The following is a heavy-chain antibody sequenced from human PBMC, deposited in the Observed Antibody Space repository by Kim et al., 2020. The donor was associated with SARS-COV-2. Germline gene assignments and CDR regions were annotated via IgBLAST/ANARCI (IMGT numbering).Heavy chain of an antibody. CDR3: ARARRYYYDSSGQNYFDY. V-gene: IGHV4-59*01. D-gene: IGHD3-22*01. Sequence: SETLSLTCTVSGGSISSYYWSWIRQPPGKGLEWIGYIYYSGSTNYNPSLKSRVTISVDTSKNQFSLKLSSVTAADTAVYYCARARRYYYDSSGQNYFDYWGQGTLVTVSS. J-gene: IGHJ4*02. CDR1: GGSISSYY. CDR2: IYYSGST.